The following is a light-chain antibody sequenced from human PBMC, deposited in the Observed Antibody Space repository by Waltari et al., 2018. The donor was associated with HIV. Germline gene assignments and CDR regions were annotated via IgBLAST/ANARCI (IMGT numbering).Light chain of an antibody. V-gene: IGLV1-44*01. CDR3: AAWDDGVNGWV. CDR2: SNN. Sequence: QSVLTQSPSASGTPGQMVTISCSGSSSNIAANTVSWYQQFSGTAPKLLIHSNNQRPQGVTDRFSGTTSGTAASLAISGLQSEDEADDYCAAWDDGVNGWVFGGGTKLTVL. J-gene: IGLJ3*02. CDR1: SSNIAANT.